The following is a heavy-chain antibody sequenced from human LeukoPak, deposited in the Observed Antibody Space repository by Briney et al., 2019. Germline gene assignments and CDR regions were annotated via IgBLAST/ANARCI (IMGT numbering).Heavy chain of an antibody. D-gene: IGHD3-22*01. J-gene: IGHJ4*02. CDR3: AKGDTYYYDGSGPEWAGY. CDR1: GFTFSSYG. CDR2: IRYDGSNK. V-gene: IGHV3-30*02. Sequence: GGSLRLSCAASGFTFSSYGMHWVRQAPGKGLEWVAFIRYDGSNKYYADSVKGRFTISRDNSKNTLYLQMNSLRAEDTAVYYCAKGDTYYYDGSGPEWAGYWGQGTLVTVSS.